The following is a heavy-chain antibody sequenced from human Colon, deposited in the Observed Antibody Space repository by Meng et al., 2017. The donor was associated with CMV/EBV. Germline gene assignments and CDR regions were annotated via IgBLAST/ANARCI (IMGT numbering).Heavy chain of an antibody. J-gene: IGHJ4*02. CDR3: ARRNCRRQSCFQFSLDD. CDR2: IIPVLGTA. D-gene: IGHD2-15*01. V-gene: IGHV1-69*05. Sequence: SVQVSCKASGGSFSNYPINWVRQAPGQGLEWMGGIIPVLGTASYAQKFQGRVNITTDDSTNPAFMELNRLTSEDTAKYYCARRNCRRQSCFQFSLDDWGQGTLVTVSS. CDR1: GGSFSNYP.